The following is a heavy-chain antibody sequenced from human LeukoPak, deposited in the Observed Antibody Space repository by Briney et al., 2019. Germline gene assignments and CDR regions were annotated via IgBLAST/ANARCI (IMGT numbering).Heavy chain of an antibody. Sequence: VASVKVSCKASGGTFSSYAISWVRQAPGQGLEWMGRIIPILGIANYAQKFQGRVTITADKSTSTAYMELSSLRSEDTAVYYCARDIVREFLVTYQLHDGDYYYGMDVWGQGTTVTVSS. CDR2: IIPILGIA. D-gene: IGHD2-2*01. V-gene: IGHV1-69*04. CDR1: GGTFSSYA. CDR3: ARDIVREFLVTYQLHDGDYYYGMDV. J-gene: IGHJ6*02.